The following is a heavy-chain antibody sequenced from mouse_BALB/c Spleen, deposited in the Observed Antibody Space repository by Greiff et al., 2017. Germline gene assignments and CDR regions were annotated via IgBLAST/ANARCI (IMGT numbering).Heavy chain of an antibody. CDR1: GYTFTDYY. CDR3: KANRLAY. J-gene: IGHJ3*01. CDR2: IYPGSGNT. V-gene: IGHV1-77*01. Sequence: QVQLQQSGAELARPGASVKLSCKASGYTFTDYYINWVKQRTGQGLEWIGEIYPGSGNTYYNEKFKVKATLTADKSSNTAYLQLSSLTSEDTAVYYCKANRLAYWGQGTLVTVSA.